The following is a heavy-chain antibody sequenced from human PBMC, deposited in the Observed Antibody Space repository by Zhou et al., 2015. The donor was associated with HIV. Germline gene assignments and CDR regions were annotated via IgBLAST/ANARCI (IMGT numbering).Heavy chain of an antibody. V-gene: IGHV1-69*01. CDR2: IIPIFGTA. D-gene: IGHD3-9*01. CDR3: ARGPQRPYYDILTGYYTYFDY. CDR1: GGTFSSYA. Sequence: QVQLVQSGAEVKKPGSSVKVSCKASGGTFSSYAISWVRQAPGQGLEWMGGIIPIFGTANYAQKFQGRVTITADESTSTAYMELSSLRSEDTAVYYCARGPQRPYYDILTGYYTYFDYWGQGTLVTVSS. J-gene: IGHJ4*02.